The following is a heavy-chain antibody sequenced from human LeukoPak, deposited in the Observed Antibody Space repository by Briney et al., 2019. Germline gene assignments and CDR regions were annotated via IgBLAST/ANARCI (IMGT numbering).Heavy chain of an antibody. CDR3: ATISRVAVAGTDWYFDL. D-gene: IGHD6-19*01. CDR1: GYTFTSYG. V-gene: IGHV1-18*01. CDR2: ISAYNGNT. J-gene: IGHJ2*01. Sequence: ASVKVSCKASGYTFTSYGISWVRQAPGQGLEWMGWISAYNGNTIYAQKFQGRVTMTEDTSTDTAYMELSSLRSEDTAVYYCATISRVAVAGTDWYFDLWGRGTLVTVSS.